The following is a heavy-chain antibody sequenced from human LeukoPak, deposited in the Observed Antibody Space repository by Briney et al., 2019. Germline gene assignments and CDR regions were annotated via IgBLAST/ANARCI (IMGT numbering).Heavy chain of an antibody. J-gene: IGHJ5*02. V-gene: IGHV3-30-3*01. D-gene: IGHD6-19*01. Sequence: PGRSLRLSCAASGFTFSSYAMHWVRQAPGKGLEWVAVISYDGSNKYYADSVKGRFTISRDNSKNTLYLQMNSLRAEDTAVYYCAREKAPSSGWLNWFDPWGQGTLVTVSS. CDR1: GFTFSSYA. CDR3: AREKAPSSGWLNWFDP. CDR2: ISYDGSNK.